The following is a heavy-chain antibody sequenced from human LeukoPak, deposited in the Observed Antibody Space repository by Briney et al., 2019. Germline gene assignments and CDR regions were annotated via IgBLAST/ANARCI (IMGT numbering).Heavy chain of an antibody. J-gene: IGHJ4*02. D-gene: IGHD3-22*01. Sequence: TGGSLRLSCAASGFTFSSYSMNWVRQAPGKGLEWVSYISSSSSTIYYADSAKGRFTISRDNAKNSLYLQMNSLRAEDTAVYYCATPQYYYDSSGYPVEDYWGQGTLVTVSS. CDR1: GFTFSSYS. CDR3: ATPQYYYDSSGYPVEDY. V-gene: IGHV3-48*04. CDR2: ISSSSSTI.